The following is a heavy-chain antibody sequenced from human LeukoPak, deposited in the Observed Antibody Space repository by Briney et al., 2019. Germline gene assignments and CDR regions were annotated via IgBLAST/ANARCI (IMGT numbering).Heavy chain of an antibody. D-gene: IGHD6-19*01. CDR2: ITPTGGST. CDR3: ARSNSGWFAS. V-gene: IGHV3-64*01. CDR1: GFTFSSYG. Sequence: GGSLTLSCAASGFTFSSYGMHWVRQAPGKGPESVSAITPTGGSTYYTNSVQGRFTISRDNSKNTLYLQMGNLRGDDMAVYYCARSNSGWFASWGQGTLVTVSS. J-gene: IGHJ5*01.